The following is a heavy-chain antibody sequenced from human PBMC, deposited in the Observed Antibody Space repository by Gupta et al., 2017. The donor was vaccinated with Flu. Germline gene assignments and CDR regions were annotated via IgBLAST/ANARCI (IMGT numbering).Heavy chain of an antibody. Sequence: EVQLVESGGGLVKPGGSLRLSCAASGFTFSSYSMKWVRQAPGKGLEWVSSISRTSSNIYYGNSVKGRFTVSRDNAKNSVFLQMNSLRAEDTAIYFCARGTSGYYYSALGYWGQGIRVTVSS. J-gene: IGHJ4*02. CDR1: GFTFSSYS. V-gene: IGHV3-21*06. CDR3: ARGTSGYYYSALGY. CDR2: ISRTSSNI. D-gene: IGHD3-22*01.